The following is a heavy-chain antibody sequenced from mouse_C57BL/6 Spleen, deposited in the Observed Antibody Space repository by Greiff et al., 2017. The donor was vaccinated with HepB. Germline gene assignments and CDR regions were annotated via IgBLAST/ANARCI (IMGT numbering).Heavy chain of an antibody. V-gene: IGHV1-64*01. CDR3: ARGETTVVAHFDY. CDR2: IHPNSGST. Sequence: QVQLQQPGAELVKPGASVKLSCKASGYTFTSYWMHWVKQRPGQGLEWIGMIHPNSGSTNYNEKFKSKATLTVDKSSSTAYMQLSSLTSEDSAVYYCARGETTVVAHFDYWGQGTTLTVSS. D-gene: IGHD1-1*01. J-gene: IGHJ2*01. CDR1: GYTFTSYW.